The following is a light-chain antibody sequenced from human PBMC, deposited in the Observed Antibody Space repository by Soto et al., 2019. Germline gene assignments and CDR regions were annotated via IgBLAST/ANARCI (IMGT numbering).Light chain of an antibody. V-gene: IGLV2-14*01. Sequence: QSALTQPASVSGSPGQSITISCTGTSSDVGSGNFVSWFQQHPGKAPKLMIYEVTNRPSGVSYRFSGSKSRNTASLTISGLQAEDEADYYCSSFTTTNTWVFGGGTKLPVL. CDR3: SSFTTTNTWV. CDR1: SSDVGSGNF. J-gene: IGLJ3*02. CDR2: EVT.